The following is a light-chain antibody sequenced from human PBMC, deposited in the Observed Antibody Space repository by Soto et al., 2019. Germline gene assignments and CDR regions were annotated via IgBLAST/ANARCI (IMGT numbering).Light chain of an antibody. CDR2: LEDSGSY. V-gene: IGLV4-60*02. J-gene: IGLJ1*01. CDR3: ETRDISAQV. CDR1: SSNSSDI. Sequence: QSVLTQSSSASASLGPSVTLTCSGSSSNSSDIIAWHQQQLREAPRNLMMLEDSGSYNKGTGVPDRFSGSSSGADRYITSSHPQYEDEDDYGSETRDISAQVFGTGTKVTVL.